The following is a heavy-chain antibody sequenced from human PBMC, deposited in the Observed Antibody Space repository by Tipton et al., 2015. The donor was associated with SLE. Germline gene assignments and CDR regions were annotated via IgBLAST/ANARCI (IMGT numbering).Heavy chain of an antibody. J-gene: IGHJ4*02. Sequence: TLSLTCTVSGGSISSYYWSWIRQPPGKGLEWIGYIYYSGSTNYNPSLKSRVTISVDTSKNQFSLKLSSVTAADTAVYYCARSMRVGSEDYWGQGTLVTVS. CDR1: GGSISSYY. D-gene: IGHD6-19*01. CDR3: ARSMRVGSEDY. V-gene: IGHV4-59*07. CDR2: IYYSGST.